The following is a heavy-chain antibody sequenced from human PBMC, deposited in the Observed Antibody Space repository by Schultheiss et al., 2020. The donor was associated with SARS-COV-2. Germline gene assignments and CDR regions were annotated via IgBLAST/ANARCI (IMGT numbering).Heavy chain of an antibody. Sequence: ASVKVSCRASGYSFSNYGISWVRQAPGQGLEWMGWISAHNDLTKYAQKFQGRVTMTTLTSTTTAYMELRSLRSDDTAVYYCAKYRGWYARPPLLFDYWGQGTLVTVSS. D-gene: IGHD6-19*01. V-gene: IGHV1-18*04. CDR1: GYSFSNYG. CDR3: AKYRGWYARPPLLFDY. CDR2: ISAHNDLT. J-gene: IGHJ4*02.